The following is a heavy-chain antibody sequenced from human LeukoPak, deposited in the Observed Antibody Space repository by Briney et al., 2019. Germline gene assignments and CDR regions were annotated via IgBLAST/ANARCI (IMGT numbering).Heavy chain of an antibody. CDR2: IYGDASKT. Sequence: PGRSLRLSCAASGFTFTTYRISWVRQAPGKGLEWVSSIYGDASKTFYADSVRGRFPISSDSFKSMVYLQMQGLRVEDKDLYYCAKDRVPDNGCNFDVWGQGTMVIVSA. CDR3: AKDRVPDNGCNFDV. J-gene: IGHJ3*01. D-gene: IGHD2-8*01. V-gene: IGHV3-23*01. CDR1: GFTFTTYR.